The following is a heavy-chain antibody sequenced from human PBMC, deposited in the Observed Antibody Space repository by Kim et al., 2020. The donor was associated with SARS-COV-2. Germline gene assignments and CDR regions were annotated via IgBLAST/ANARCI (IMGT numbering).Heavy chain of an antibody. CDR1: GGSISSGGYY. V-gene: IGHV4-31*03. CDR2: IYYSGST. J-gene: IGHJ6*02. CDR3: ARVVGVLNYGMDV. Sequence: SETLSLTCTVSGGSISSGGYYWSWIRQHPGKGLEWIGYIYYSGSTYYNPSLKSRVTISVDTSKNQFSLKLSSVTAADTAVYYCARVVGVLNYGMDVWGQGTTVTVSS. D-gene: IGHD3-10*01.